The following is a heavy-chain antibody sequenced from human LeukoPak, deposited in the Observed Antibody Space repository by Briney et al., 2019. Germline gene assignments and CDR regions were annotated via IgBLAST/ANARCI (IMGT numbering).Heavy chain of an antibody. V-gene: IGHV3-23*01. Sequence: GGSLRLSCADSGFTFSGYAMSWVRQAPGKGLEWVSGISGSGDSTYYADSVKGRFTISRDNSKNTLYLQMNSLRAEDTAVYYCAKVGAYRATDYWGQGTLVTVSS. CDR2: ISGSGDST. D-gene: IGHD4-11*01. CDR3: AKVGAYRATDY. CDR1: GFTFSGYA. J-gene: IGHJ4*02.